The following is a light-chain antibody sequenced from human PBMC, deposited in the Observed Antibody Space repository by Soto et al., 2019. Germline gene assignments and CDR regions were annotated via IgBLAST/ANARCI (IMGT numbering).Light chain of an antibody. Sequence: EIVLTQSPGTLSLSPGERATLSCRASQSVSSSYLAWYQQKPGQAPRLLIYGASSRATGIPDRFSGSGSGTDFTLTISRLEPEDFAVYYCQQYGSSLFGPRTKVDIK. CDR2: GAS. CDR1: QSVSSSY. V-gene: IGKV3-20*01. CDR3: QQYGSSL. J-gene: IGKJ3*01.